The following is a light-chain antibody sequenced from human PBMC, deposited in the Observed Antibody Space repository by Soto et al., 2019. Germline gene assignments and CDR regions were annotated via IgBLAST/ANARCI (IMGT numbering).Light chain of an antibody. CDR2: DFS. CDR3: SSYTNITTL. Sequence: QSALTQPASVSGSPGQSITISCTGTNNDVGGYSYVSWFQQHPGKAPKLMIFDFSYRPSGVSNRFSGSKSGNTASLTISGLQPDDEGDYYCSSYTNITTLFGGGTKLTVL. J-gene: IGLJ3*02. V-gene: IGLV2-14*01. CDR1: NNDVGGYSY.